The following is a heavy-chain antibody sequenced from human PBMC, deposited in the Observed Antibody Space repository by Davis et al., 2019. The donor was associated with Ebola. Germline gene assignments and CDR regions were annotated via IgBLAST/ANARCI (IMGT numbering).Heavy chain of an antibody. V-gene: IGHV3-7*01. CDR3: ARAEYDILTGYYDY. CDR1: GFTFSSYW. CDR2: IKEDGSEK. J-gene: IGHJ4*02. D-gene: IGHD3-9*01. Sequence: GESLKISCAASGFTFSSYWMSWVRQAPGKGLEWVANIKEDGSEKYYVDSVKGRFTISRDNAKNSLYLQMNSLRAEDTAVYYCARAEYDILTGYYDYWGQGTLVTVSS.